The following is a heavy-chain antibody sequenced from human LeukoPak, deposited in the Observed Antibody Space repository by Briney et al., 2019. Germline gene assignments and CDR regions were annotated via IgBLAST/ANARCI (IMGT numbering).Heavy chain of an antibody. D-gene: IGHD5-12*01. J-gene: IGHJ6*03. CDR3: ARQGYSGYDLDFYYYYYYYMDV. CDR1: GYSISSGYY. Sequence: SETLSLTCTVSGYSISSGYYWGWIRQPPGKGLEWIGSIYYSGSTYYNPSLKSRVTISVDTSKNQFSLKLSSVTAADTAVYYCARQGYSGYDLDFYYYYYYYMDVWGKGTTVTISS. CDR2: IYYSGST. V-gene: IGHV4-38-2*02.